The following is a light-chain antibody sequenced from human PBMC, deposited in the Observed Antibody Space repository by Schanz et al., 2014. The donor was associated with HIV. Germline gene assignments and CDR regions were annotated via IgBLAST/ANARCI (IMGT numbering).Light chain of an antibody. Sequence: QSVLTQPASVSGSPGQSITISCTGTSSDVGSYNYVSWYQQHPGKAPKLMIYDVSNRPSGVSNRFSGSKSGNTASLTISGLQAEDEADYYCSSYTFSSTVVFGGGTKLTVL. CDR3: SSYTFSSTVV. CDR2: DVS. J-gene: IGLJ2*01. V-gene: IGLV2-14*03. CDR1: SSDVGSYNY.